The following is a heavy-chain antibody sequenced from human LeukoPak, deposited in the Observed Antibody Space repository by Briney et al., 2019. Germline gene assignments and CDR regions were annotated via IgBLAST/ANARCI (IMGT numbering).Heavy chain of an antibody. Sequence: GESPQTSCKGSGYSVTSYWIGGVRQMPGKGLECMGIIYPGASDTRYSPSFQGQVTISADRSISTAYLQWSSLKASDTAMYYCARHEAGPYFDYWGQGTLVTVSP. CDR2: IYPGASDT. J-gene: IGHJ4*02. CDR1: GYSVTSYW. D-gene: IGHD6-13*01. CDR3: ARHEAGPYFDY. V-gene: IGHV5-51*01.